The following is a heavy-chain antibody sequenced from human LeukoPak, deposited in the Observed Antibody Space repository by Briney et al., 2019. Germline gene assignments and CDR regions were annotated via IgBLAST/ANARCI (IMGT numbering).Heavy chain of an antibody. CDR1: GFTFSSYW. CDR3: AKEGGIVLMVYAKTNTYYFDY. V-gene: IGHV3-7*01. J-gene: IGHJ4*02. Sequence: GGSLRLSCAASGFTFSSYWMSWVRQAPGKGLEWVANIKQDGNEKYYADSVKGRFTISRDNSKNTLYLQMNSLRAEDTAVYYCAKEGGIVLMVYAKTNTYYFDYWGQGTLVTVSS. CDR2: IKQDGNEK. D-gene: IGHD2-8*01.